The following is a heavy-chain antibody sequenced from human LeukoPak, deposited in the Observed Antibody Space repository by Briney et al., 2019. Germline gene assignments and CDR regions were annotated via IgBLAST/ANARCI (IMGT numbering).Heavy chain of an antibody. CDR1: GFTFSSYA. D-gene: IGHD3-10*01. J-gene: IGHJ4*02. CDR3: AKTYYYGSGRYYPFDY. CDR2: ISYDGSNK. Sequence: GRSLRLSCAASGFTFSSYAMHWVRQAPGKGLEWVAVISYDGSNKYYADSVKGRFTISRDNSKNTLYLQMNSLRAEDTAVYYCAKTYYYGSGRYYPFDYWGQGTLVTVSS. V-gene: IGHV3-30*04.